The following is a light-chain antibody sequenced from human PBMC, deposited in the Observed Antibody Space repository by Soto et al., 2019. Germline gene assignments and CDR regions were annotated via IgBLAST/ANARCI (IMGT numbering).Light chain of an antibody. CDR3: SSYTPDSGL. CDR2: EVS. V-gene: IGLV2-14*01. CDR1: NSDIGGYNY. Sequence: QSVLTQPASVSGSPGQSITISCTGTNSDIGGYNYVSWYQHHPGKAPKLLIYEVSHRPAGVSNRFSGSKSGNTASLTISGLQAEDEADYYCSSYTPDSGLFGTGTKLTVL. J-gene: IGLJ1*01.